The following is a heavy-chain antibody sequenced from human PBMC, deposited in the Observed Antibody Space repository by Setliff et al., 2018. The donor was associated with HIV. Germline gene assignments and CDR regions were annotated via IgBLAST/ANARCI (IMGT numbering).Heavy chain of an antibody. Sequence: PGGSLRLSCAASGFTFSNYAMSWVRQAPGKGLEWVSVLSGSGGNPHYAHAVKGRFTTSRDNANKSLYLQMNSLRAEDTAVYYCSASGWPFDYWGQGTLVTVSS. CDR2: LSGSGGNP. D-gene: IGHD6-19*01. J-gene: IGHJ4*02. CDR3: SASGWPFDY. CDR1: GFTFSNYA. V-gene: IGHV3-23*01.